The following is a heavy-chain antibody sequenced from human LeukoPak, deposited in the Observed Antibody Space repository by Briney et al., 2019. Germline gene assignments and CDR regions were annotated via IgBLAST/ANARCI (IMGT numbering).Heavy chain of an antibody. CDR1: GFTFSSYA. Sequence: GGSLRLSCAASGFTFSSYAMHWVRQAPGKGLEWVAVISYDGSNKYYADSVKGRFTISRDNSKNTLYLQMNSLRAEDTAVYYSASGYYTDYYYYGMDVWGQGTTVTVSS. J-gene: IGHJ6*02. CDR2: ISYDGSNK. D-gene: IGHD3-22*01. V-gene: IGHV3-30-3*01. CDR3: ASGYYTDYYYYGMDV.